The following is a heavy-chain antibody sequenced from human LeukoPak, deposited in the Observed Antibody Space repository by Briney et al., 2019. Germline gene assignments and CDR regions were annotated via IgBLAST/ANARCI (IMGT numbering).Heavy chain of an antibody. CDR1: GFTFSSYA. V-gene: IGHV3-23*01. CDR3: AKTVSGSYSYQGGDY. Sequence: PGGSLRLSCAASGFTFSSYAMSWVRQAPGKGLEWVSAISGSGENTNYADSVRGRFTMSRDNSRNMLYLQMNSLRDEDTVKYYCAKTVSGSYSYQGGDYWGQGTLVTVSS. CDR2: ISGSGENT. J-gene: IGHJ4*02. D-gene: IGHD3-16*02.